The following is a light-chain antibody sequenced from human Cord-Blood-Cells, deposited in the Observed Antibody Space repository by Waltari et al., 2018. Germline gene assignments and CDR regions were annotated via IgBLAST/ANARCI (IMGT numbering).Light chain of an antibody. CDR3: SSYTSSSTWV. Sequence: QSALTQPASVSGSPGQSXXXSCTGTSXXXGGXXXVSWYQQHPGKAPKLMIYDVSKRPSGVSNRFSGSKSGNTASLTISGLQAEDEADYYCSSYTSSSTWVFGGGTKLTVX. V-gene: IGLV2-14*01. J-gene: IGLJ3*02. CDR2: DVS. CDR1: SXXXGGXXX.